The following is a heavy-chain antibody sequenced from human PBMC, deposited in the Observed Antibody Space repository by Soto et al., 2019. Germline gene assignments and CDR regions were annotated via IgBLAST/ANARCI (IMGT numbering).Heavy chain of an antibody. CDR3: ALALGPATGLDY. CDR2: ILNSGTT. D-gene: IGHD6-19*01. Sequence: QVQLQESGPGLVKPSQTLSLTCSVSGASTVSHYHWTRIRQPPGKGLEWMGYILNSGTTFYNPSLTSRLSISMDPSGNHFSLELRSVTAADTAVYYCALALGPATGLDYWGQGTLVAVSS. CDR1: GASTVSHYH. V-gene: IGHV4-31*02. J-gene: IGHJ4*02.